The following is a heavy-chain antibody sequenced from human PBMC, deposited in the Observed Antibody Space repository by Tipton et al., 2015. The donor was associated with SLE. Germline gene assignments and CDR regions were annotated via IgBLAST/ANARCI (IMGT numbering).Heavy chain of an antibody. J-gene: IGHJ4*02. V-gene: IGHV4-39*01. CDR3: TRQGTYYDFWSGFYPINDY. CDR1: GDSISSGSYY. Sequence: TLSLTCTVSGDSISSGSYYWSWIRQPPGKGLEWLGSVYYGGNTYYNPSFKSRATIFVDTSKNQFSLHLDSVTAADTAVYYCTRQGTYYDFWSGFYPINDYWGQGTLVTVSS. D-gene: IGHD3-3*01. CDR2: VYYGGNT.